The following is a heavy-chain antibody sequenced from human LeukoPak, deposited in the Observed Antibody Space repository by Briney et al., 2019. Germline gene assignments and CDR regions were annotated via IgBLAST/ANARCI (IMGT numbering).Heavy chain of an antibody. D-gene: IGHD5-12*01. CDR1: GYTFTGYY. J-gene: IGHJ4*02. CDR3: APSSGYGYFDY. Sequence: ASVKVSCKASGYTFTGYYMHWVRQAPGQGLEWMGRINPNGGGTNYAQKFQGRVTMTRDTSISTAYMELSRLRSDDTAVYYCAPSSGYGYFDYWGQGTLVTVSS. V-gene: IGHV1-2*06. CDR2: INPNGGGT.